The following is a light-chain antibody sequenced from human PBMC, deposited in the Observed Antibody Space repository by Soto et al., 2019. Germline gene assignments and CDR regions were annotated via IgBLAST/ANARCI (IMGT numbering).Light chain of an antibody. CDR3: QHYYNWPRT. J-gene: IGKJ1*01. Sequence: EIVMSQSPATVSVCQGERATLSYRASQSVSSNLAWYQQKPGQAPRLLFYGASTRATGIPARFSGSGSGTEFTLTISSLQSEDFAVYYCQHYYNWPRTFGQGTKVDIK. CDR1: QSVSSN. V-gene: IGKV3-15*01. CDR2: GAS.